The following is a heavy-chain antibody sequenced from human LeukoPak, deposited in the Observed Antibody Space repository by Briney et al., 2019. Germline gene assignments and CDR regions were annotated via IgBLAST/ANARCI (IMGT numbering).Heavy chain of an antibody. CDR2: ISAIGDIT. CDR1: GFIFRSSS. Sequence: GGSLRLSCAASGFIFRSSSMSWVRQAPGMGLEWVSSISAIGDITHYAESVQGRFTISRDNSGNTLYVQMNSLSVDDTAVYYCAKVKSSLRVVGAWGQGTLVTVSS. J-gene: IGHJ5*02. V-gene: IGHV3-23*01. D-gene: IGHD3-22*01. CDR3: AKVKSSLRVVGA.